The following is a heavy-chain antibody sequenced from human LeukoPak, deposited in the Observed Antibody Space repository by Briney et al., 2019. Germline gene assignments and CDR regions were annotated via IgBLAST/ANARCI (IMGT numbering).Heavy chain of an antibody. CDR3: ARKNYDSSGYYYEMSFDI. CDR2: INHSGST. D-gene: IGHD3-22*01. V-gene: IGHV4-39*07. CDR1: GGSISGSSYY. Sequence: SETLSLTCTVSGGSISGSSYYWGWIRQPPGKGLGWIGEINHSGSTNYNPSLKSRVTISVDTSKNQFSLKLSFVTAADTAVYYCARKNYDSSGYYYEMSFDIWGQGTVVTVSS. J-gene: IGHJ3*02.